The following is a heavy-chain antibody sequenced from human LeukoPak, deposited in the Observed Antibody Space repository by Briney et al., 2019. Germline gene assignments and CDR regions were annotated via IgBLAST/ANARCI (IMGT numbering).Heavy chain of an antibody. J-gene: IGHJ3*02. Sequence: ASETLSLTCNVSGGSFTSNNFHWGWIRQPPGKGLEWIGIIYNIRTTSYSPSLKSRVTISVDTSKNQFSLKMTSMTAADTAMYFCARRMIMVRDAFDRWGPGTMVTVSS. D-gene: IGHD3-10*01. V-gene: IGHV4-39*07. CDR2: IYNIRTT. CDR1: GGSFTSNNFH. CDR3: ARRMIMVRDAFDR.